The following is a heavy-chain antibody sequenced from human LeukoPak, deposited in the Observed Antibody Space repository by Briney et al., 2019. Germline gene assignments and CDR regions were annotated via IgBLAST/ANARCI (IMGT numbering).Heavy chain of an antibody. CDR3: ARGGWSSNDVLDAFDI. CDR1: GYSIASGYY. CDR2: IYHSGST. V-gene: IGHV4-38-2*02. D-gene: IGHD6-13*01. Sequence: SETLSLTCTVSGYSIASGYYWGWIRQPPGKGLEWIGSIYHSGSTYYNPSLKSRVTMSVDTSKNQVSLKLSSVTAADTAVYYCARGGWSSNDVLDAFDIWGQGTMVTVSS. J-gene: IGHJ3*02.